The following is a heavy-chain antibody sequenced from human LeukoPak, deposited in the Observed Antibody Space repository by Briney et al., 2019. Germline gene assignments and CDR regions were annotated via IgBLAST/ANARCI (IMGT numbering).Heavy chain of an antibody. Sequence: TSSETLSLTCAVYGGSFSGYYWSWIRQPPGKGLVWIEEINHSGSTNYNPSLKSRITISVDTSKNQFSLKLSSVTAADTAVYYCARESRAAAGRFDYWGQGTLVTVSS. D-gene: IGHD6-13*01. CDR2: INHSGST. CDR3: ARESRAAAGRFDY. CDR1: GGSFSGYY. J-gene: IGHJ4*02. V-gene: IGHV4-34*01.